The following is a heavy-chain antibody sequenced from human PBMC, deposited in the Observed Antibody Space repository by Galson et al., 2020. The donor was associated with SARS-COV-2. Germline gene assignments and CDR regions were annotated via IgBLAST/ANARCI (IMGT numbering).Heavy chain of an antibody. CDR2: IYYSGST. CDR1: GGSISSGGYY. CDR3: ARDSPGADGMDV. V-gene: IGHV4-31*03. Sequence: ASETLSLTYTVSGGSISSGGYYWSWIRQHPGKGLEWIGYIYYSGSTYYNPSLKSRVTISVDTSKNQFSLKLSSVTAADTAVYYCARDSPGADGMDVWGQGTTVTVSS. J-gene: IGHJ6*02.